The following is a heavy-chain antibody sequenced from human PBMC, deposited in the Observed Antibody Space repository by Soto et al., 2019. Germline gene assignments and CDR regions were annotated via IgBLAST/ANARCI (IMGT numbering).Heavy chain of an antibody. CDR3: ARIGFDGH. CDR1: GYTFTSYG. D-gene: IGHD3-9*01. CDR2: IRVYNDNT. J-gene: IGHJ1*01. Sequence: QVQLVQSGSEIKKPGASVKVSCKAFGYTFTSYGIGWGRQAPGQGLEWMGWIRVYNDNTNHAQKFQGRVTMTTETSSSTAYMELRSLKSDDTAVYYCARIGFDGHWGQGTLVTGSS. V-gene: IGHV1-18*01.